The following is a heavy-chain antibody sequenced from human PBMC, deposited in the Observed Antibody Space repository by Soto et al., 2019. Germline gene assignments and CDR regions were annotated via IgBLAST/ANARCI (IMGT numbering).Heavy chain of an antibody. V-gene: IGHV4-61*01. CDR1: GASVTSDSYH. CDR3: AIYKAGAGGNGF. J-gene: IGHJ4*02. Sequence: QVHLQESGPGLIKPSETLSLTCSVSGASVTSDSYHWTWIRQPPGKGLEWIGQTGSTNYNPSLKSXLTISVDTSKNQFSLNLDSVTAAATAIYYCAIYKAGAGGNGFWGQGTLVIVSS. D-gene: IGHD6-19*01. CDR2: QTGST.